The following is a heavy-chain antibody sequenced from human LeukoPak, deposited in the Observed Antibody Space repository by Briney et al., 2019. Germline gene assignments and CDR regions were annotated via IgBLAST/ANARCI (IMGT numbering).Heavy chain of an antibody. D-gene: IGHD2-2*02. V-gene: IGHV5-51*01. CDR1: GYRFTSYW. Sequence: GESLKISCKGSGYRFTSYWIGWVRQVPGKGLEWMGLIYPDDSDTRYSPSFQGQVTISAVKSISTAYLQWSSLKASDTAMYYCAIGGDSTTSCYRCFDYWGQGTLVTVSS. CDR2: IYPDDSDT. J-gene: IGHJ4*02. CDR3: AIGGDSTTSCYRCFDY.